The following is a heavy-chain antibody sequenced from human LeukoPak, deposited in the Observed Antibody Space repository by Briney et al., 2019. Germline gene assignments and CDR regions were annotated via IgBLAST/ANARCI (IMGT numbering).Heavy chain of an antibody. CDR1: GYTFTGYY. CDR3: ARGGSSAWYAPIY. V-gene: IGHV1-2*02. J-gene: IGHJ4*02. D-gene: IGHD6-19*01. CDR2: INPNSGGT. Sequence: ASVKVSCKASGYTFTGYYIHWMRQAPGQGLEWMGWINPNSGGTNYAQKFQDRVTMTRDTSISTVYMELNRLTSDDTAVYYCARGGSSAWYAPIYWGQGTLVTVSS.